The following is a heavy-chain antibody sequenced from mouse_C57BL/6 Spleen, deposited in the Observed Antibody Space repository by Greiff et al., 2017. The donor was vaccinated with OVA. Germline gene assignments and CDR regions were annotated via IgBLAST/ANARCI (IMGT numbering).Heavy chain of an antibody. CDR3: ARAPYDYDYYAMDY. CDR2: ISDGGSYT. CDR1: GFTFSSYA. D-gene: IGHD2-4*01. V-gene: IGHV5-4*03. J-gene: IGHJ4*01. Sequence: EVKLVESGGGLVKPGGSLKLSCAASGFTFSSYAMSWVRQTPEKRLEWVATISDGGSYTYYPDNVKGRFTISRDTSKNNLYLQMSHLKSEDTAMYYCARAPYDYDYYAMDYWGQGTSVTVSS.